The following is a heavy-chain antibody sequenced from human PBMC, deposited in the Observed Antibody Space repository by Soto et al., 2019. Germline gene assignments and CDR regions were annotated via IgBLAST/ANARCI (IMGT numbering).Heavy chain of an antibody. Sequence: QVQLVQSGAEVKKPGSSVKVSCKASGGTFSSYAISWVRQAPGQGLEWMGGIIPISETTYYAQKFKGRVTITADESKSTAYMELSSLRSEDTAVYYCARSQGSSTSLEIYYYYYYGMDVWGQGTTVTVSS. J-gene: IGHJ6*02. V-gene: IGHV1-69*01. CDR1: GGTFSSYA. CDR2: IIPISETT. CDR3: ARSQGSSTSLEIYYYYYYGMDV. D-gene: IGHD2-2*01.